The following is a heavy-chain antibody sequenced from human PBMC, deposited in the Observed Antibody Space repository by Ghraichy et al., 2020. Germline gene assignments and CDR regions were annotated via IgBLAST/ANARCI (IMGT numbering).Heavy chain of an antibody. D-gene: IGHD5-18*01. CDR3: ARNIPNWYSYGSDYYYYYGMDV. CDR2: VHYSRST. J-gene: IGHJ6*02. CDR1: GGSISSYY. V-gene: IGHV4-59*01. Sequence: SETLSLTCTVSGGSISSYYWSWIRQPPGKGLEWIGYVHYSRSTNYNPSLKSRVTTSVDTSKNQFSLQLSSVTAADTAVYYCARNIPNWYSYGSDYYYYYGMDVWGQGTTVTVSS.